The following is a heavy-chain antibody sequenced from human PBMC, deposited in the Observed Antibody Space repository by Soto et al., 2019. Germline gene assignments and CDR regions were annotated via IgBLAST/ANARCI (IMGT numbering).Heavy chain of an antibody. CDR3: ASVHYYDISGPRDSIDM. Sequence: SETLSLTCSVSGGSISYYYWSWIRQPPGKGLEWIGYIYHSGSTNYNPSLKSRVTISVDRSKNQFSLKLSSVTAADTAVYYCASVHYYDISGPRDSIDMGGQETMV. CDR2: IYHSGST. D-gene: IGHD3-22*01. CDR1: GGSISYYY. J-gene: IGHJ3*02. V-gene: IGHV4-59*01.